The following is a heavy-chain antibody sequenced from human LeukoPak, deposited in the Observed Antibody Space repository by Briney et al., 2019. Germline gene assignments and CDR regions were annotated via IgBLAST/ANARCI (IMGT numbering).Heavy chain of an antibody. D-gene: IGHD3-9*01. CDR2: IYYSGNT. Sequence: PSETLSLTCTVSGVSISSSNSYWGWIRQPPGKGLEWIGSIYYSGNTYYNASLKSQVSISIDTSKNQFSLRLTSVTAADTAVYYCAKDAGPRYFDWLFPPGSYYYYYMDVWGKGTTVTVSS. V-gene: IGHV4-39*02. CDR1: GVSISSSNSY. J-gene: IGHJ6*03. CDR3: AKDAGPRYFDWLFPPGSYYYYYMDV.